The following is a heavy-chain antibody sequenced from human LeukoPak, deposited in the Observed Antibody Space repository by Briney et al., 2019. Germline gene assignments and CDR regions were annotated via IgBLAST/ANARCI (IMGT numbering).Heavy chain of an antibody. CDR3: ANQYYDFWSGYLGSWFDY. Sequence: GGSLRLSCAASGFTFSSYAMSWVRQAPGKGLEWVSAISGSGGSTYYADSVKGRFTISRDNSKNTLYLQMNSLRAEDTAVYYCANQYYDFWSGYLGSWFDYWGQGTPVTVSS. V-gene: IGHV3-23*01. CDR2: ISGSGGST. D-gene: IGHD3-3*01. J-gene: IGHJ4*02. CDR1: GFTFSSYA.